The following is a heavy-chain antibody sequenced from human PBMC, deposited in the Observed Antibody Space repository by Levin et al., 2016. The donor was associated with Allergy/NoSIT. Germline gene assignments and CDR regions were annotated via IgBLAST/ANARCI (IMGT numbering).Heavy chain of an antibody. D-gene: IGHD2-2*01. CDR1: GYSFTSYW. CDR3: ARHRNSQLPAAMGDNWFDP. J-gene: IGHJ5*02. V-gene: IGHV5-10-1*01. CDR2: IDPSDSYT. Sequence: GESLKISCKGSGYSFTSYWISWVRQMPGKGLEWMGRIDPSDSYTNYSPSFQGHVTISADKSISTAYLQWSSLKASDTAMYYCARHRNSQLPAAMGDNWFDPWGQGTLVTVSS.